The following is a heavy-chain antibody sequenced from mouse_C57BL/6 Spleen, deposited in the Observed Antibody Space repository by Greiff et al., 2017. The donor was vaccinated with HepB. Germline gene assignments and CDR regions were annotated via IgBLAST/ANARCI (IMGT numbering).Heavy chain of an antibody. CDR1: GYSITSGYD. CDR3: ARYDYDWDYFDY. V-gene: IGHV3-1*01. CDR2: ISYSGST. Sequence: EVHLVESGPGMVKPSQSLSLTCTVTGYSITSGYDWHWIRHFPGNKLEWMGYISYSGSTNYNPSLKSRISITHDTSKNHFFLKLNSVTTEDTATYYCARYDYDWDYFDYWGQGTTLTVSS. J-gene: IGHJ2*01. D-gene: IGHD2-4*01.